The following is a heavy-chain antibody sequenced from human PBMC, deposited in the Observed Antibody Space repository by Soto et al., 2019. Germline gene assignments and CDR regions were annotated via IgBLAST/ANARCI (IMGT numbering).Heavy chain of an antibody. D-gene: IGHD3-22*01. Sequence: ASVKVSCKASGVTFSSLDINWVRQAPGQGLEWMGGIIPISETTNYAQIFQGRVSIVADISTSTADMELSRLRSEDTAVYYCARALLSHSYDSGGYDSYFHSMDVWGQGTPVTVSS. CDR3: ARALLSHSYDSGGYDSYFHSMDV. CDR1: GVTFSSLD. J-gene: IGHJ6*03. V-gene: IGHV1-69*06. CDR2: IIPISETT.